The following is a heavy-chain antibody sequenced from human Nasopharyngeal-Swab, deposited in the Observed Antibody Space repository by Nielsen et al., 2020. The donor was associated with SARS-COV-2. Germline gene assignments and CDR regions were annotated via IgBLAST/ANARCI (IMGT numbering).Heavy chain of an antibody. D-gene: IGHD3-10*01. Sequence: VRQAPGKGLEWVANLKHDGSQKYYVDSVKGRFSISRDNGKNSLDLQMNSLGVDDTAVYYCARDQIGTTMIREVLKRYYYGMDVWGQGTTVTVSS. V-gene: IGHV3-7*03. J-gene: IGHJ6*02. CDR3: ARDQIGTTMIREVLKRYYYGMDV. CDR2: LKHDGSQK.